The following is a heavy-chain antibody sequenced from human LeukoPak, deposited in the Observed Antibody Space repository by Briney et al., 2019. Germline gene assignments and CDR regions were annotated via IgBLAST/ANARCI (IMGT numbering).Heavy chain of an antibody. CDR2: THSSGST. Sequence: SETLSLTCAVYGGSFSGYYWSWIHQPPGKGLEHIGYTHSSGSTNYNPSLKSRLTMSVDTSKNQFSLKLSSVTAADTAVYYCARHYNSGSYPLDYWGQGTLVTVSS. CDR3: ARHYNSGSYPLDY. V-gene: IGHV4-59*08. D-gene: IGHD3-10*01. CDR1: GGSFSGYY. J-gene: IGHJ4*02.